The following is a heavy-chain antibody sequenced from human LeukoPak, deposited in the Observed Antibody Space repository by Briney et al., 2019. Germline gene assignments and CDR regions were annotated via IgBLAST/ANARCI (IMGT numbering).Heavy chain of an antibody. D-gene: IGHD5-12*01. CDR1: GGSISTYY. V-gene: IGHV4-59*08. CDR3: ARGDVVATALDP. CDR2: IYYSGST. Sequence: PSETLSLTCTVSGGSISTYYWNWIRQPPGKGLERIGYIYYSGSTKYNPSLKARVTISVDTSKNQFSLKLSSVTAADTAVYYCARGDVVATALDPWGQGTLVTVSS. J-gene: IGHJ5*02.